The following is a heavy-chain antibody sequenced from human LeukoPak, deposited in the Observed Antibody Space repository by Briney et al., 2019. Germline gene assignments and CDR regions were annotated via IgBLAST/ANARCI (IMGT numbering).Heavy chain of an antibody. V-gene: IGHV3-7*01. Sequence: GGSLRLTCAASGFTFRNSYMSWVRQAPGKGLEWVAYMNHDGSDQSHVDSVRGRFTISRDNAKNSLYLQMNSLRVEDTAVYYCARAAVYCSSSTCRTNFDSWGQGTLVTVSS. CDR2: MNHDGSDQ. CDR3: ARAAVYCSSSTCRTNFDS. D-gene: IGHD2-2*01. CDR1: GFTFRNSY. J-gene: IGHJ4*02.